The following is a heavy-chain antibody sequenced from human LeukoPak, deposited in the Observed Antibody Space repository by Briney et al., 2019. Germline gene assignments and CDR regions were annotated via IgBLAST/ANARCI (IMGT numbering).Heavy chain of an antibody. CDR3: ARAEELLRYNWFDP. CDR1: GYTFTKYY. J-gene: IGHJ5*02. Sequence: GASVNVSCKASGYTFTKYYMHGVRQAPAQGLEWMGLINPIGGSTPYAQNFQGRISMIRDTSTSTVYMELSSLRSDDTAVYYCARAEELLRYNWFDPWGQGTLVIVSS. D-gene: IGHD3-22*01. CDR2: INPIGGST. V-gene: IGHV1-46*01.